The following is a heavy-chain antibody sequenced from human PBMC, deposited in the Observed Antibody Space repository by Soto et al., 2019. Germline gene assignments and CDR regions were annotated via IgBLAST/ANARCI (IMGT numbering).Heavy chain of an antibody. CDR1: GDSIISSYFY. CDR2: IFYLGSS. V-gene: IGHV4-39*01. CDR3: ARHSLALRKNNWFDP. D-gene: IGHD3-3*02. Sequence: SETLSLTWTVSGDSIISSYFYWGWVRQPPGKGLEWIGSIFYLGSSYYNPSLKSRVTMSVDTSKNQFSLRLRSVTAADTALYFCARHSLALRKNNWFDPWGQGIMVTVSS. J-gene: IGHJ5*02.